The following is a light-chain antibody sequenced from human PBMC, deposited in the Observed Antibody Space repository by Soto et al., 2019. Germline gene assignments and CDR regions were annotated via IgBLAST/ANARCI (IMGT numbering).Light chain of an antibody. Sequence: EIVMTQSPATLSVSQGARATLSCRASQRISNNLDWYQQKAGQAPRLLIYGASTRATGIPARFSGSGSETEFTLTIISMQSEDFAVYYCQQYNNWPPYTFGQGTKLEIK. CDR1: QRISNN. V-gene: IGKV3-15*01. CDR2: GAS. CDR3: QQYNNWPPYT. J-gene: IGKJ2*01.